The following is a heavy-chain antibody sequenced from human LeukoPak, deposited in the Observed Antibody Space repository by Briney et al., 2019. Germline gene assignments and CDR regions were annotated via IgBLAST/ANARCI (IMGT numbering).Heavy chain of an antibody. D-gene: IGHD3-22*01. CDR1: GYSFTSYW. V-gene: IGHV5-51*01. J-gene: IGHJ4*02. CDR2: IYPGGSDT. CDR3: ARLDANISGYYDYFDY. Sequence: GESLKISCKGSGYSFTSYWIGWVRQMPGKGLEWMGIIYPGGSDTRYSPSFQGQVTISADKSISTAYLQWSSLEASDTAMYYCARLDANISGYYDYFDYWGQGTLVTVSS.